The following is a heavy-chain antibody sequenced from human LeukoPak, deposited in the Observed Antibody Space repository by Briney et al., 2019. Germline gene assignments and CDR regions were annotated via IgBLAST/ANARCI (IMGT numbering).Heavy chain of an antibody. CDR2: IGTAGDT. CDR3: ARGHLPVVDGDSLSDAFDI. CDR1: GFTFSSYD. D-gene: IGHD2-15*01. Sequence: GGSLRLSCAASGFTFSSYDMHWVRQATGKGLEWVSGIGTAGDTYYPGSVKGRLTISRENAKNSLYLQINSLRDEDTAVYYCARGHLPVVDGDSLSDAFDIWGQGTMVTVSS. J-gene: IGHJ3*02. V-gene: IGHV3-13*01.